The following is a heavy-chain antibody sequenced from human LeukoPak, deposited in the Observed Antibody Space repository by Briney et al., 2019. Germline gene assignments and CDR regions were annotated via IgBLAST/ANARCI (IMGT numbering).Heavy chain of an antibody. CDR1: GFTFRNYT. Sequence: GGSLRLSCSASGFTFRNYTMNWVRQAPGKGLEWVSYISSRSTYIYYADSMRGRFTISRDNAKNSLYLQMNSLRTEDTAVYYCARDLPYYDFWSGYYEGFDYWGQGTLVTVSS. D-gene: IGHD3-3*01. CDR3: ARDLPYYDFWSGYYEGFDY. V-gene: IGHV3-21*01. CDR2: ISSRSTYI. J-gene: IGHJ4*02.